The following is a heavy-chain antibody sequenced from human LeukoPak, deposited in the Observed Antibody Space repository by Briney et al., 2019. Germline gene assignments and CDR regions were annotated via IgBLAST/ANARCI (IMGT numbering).Heavy chain of an antibody. V-gene: IGHV3-30*18. J-gene: IGHJ4*02. D-gene: IGHD5-18*01. CDR3: AKDHAPGYSYGYREGYFDY. CDR2: ISYDGSNK. Sequence: GGSLRLSCAASGFTFSSYGMHWVRQAPGKGLEWVAFISYDGSNKFYADSVKGRFTISRDNSKNTLYLQMNSLRAEDTVVYYCAKDHAPGYSYGYREGYFDYWGQRTLVTVSS. CDR1: GFTFSSYG.